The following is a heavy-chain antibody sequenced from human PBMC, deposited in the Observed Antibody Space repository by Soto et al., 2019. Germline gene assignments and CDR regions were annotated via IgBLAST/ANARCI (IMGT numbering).Heavy chain of an antibody. CDR3: ARDRLRYFDWPEDAFDV. CDR1: GGTFSSYT. CDR2: IIPILGIA. V-gene: IGHV1-69*04. D-gene: IGHD3-9*01. Sequence: ASVKVSCKASGGTFSSYTISWVRQAPGQGLEWMGRIIPILGIANYAQKFQGRVTITADKSTSTAYMELSSLRSEDTAVHYCARDRLRYFDWPEDAFDVWGQGTMVTVSS. J-gene: IGHJ3*01.